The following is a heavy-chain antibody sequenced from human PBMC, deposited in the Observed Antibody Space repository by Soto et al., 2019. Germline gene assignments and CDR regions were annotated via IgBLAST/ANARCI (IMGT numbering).Heavy chain of an antibody. CDR3: GAYSSRTYLYAWFDP. D-gene: IGHD2-2*01. CDR2: LYYTGTT. CDR1: GGSIGSSSYY. J-gene: IGHJ5*02. V-gene: IGHV4-39*01. Sequence: TLSLTCSVSGGSIGSSSYYFGWIRQPPGKGLAWIGSLYYTGTTYYNSSLKSRVTISADKSQNQFSLRLSSVTAADTAVYYCGAYSSRTYLYAWFDPWNQGTVVTISS.